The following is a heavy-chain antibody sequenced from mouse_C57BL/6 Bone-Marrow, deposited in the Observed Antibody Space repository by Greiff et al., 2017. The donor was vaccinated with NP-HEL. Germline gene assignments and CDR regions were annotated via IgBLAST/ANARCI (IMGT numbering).Heavy chain of an antibody. Sequence: QVQLQQSGPELVKPGASVKISCKASGYAFSSSWMNWVKQRPGKGLEWIGRIYPGDGDTNYNGKFKGKATLTADKSSSTAYMQLSSLTSEDSAVYFCARHSNYYAMDYWGQGTSVTVSS. CDR3: ARHSNYYAMDY. CDR1: GYAFSSSW. D-gene: IGHD2-5*01. V-gene: IGHV1-82*01. J-gene: IGHJ4*01. CDR2: IYPGDGDT.